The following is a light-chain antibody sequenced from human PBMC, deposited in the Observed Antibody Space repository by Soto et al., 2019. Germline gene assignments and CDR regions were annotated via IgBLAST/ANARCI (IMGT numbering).Light chain of an antibody. V-gene: IGLV2-14*01. CDR1: SGDVGGYNY. CDR3: SLYRGGNTWV. CDR2: EVT. Sequence: QSALTQPASVSGSPGQSIAISCTGTSGDVGGYNYVSWYQHHPGKAPKLMIYEVTNRPSGISSRFSGSKSGNTASLTISGLQAEVEADSYCSLYRGGNTWVFGGGTQLT. J-gene: IGLJ3*02.